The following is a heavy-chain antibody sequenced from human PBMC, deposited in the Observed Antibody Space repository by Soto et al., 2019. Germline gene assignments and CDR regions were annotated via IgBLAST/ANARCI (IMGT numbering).Heavy chain of an antibody. CDR3: AKVERAVAGIID. J-gene: IGHJ4*02. CDR1: GFTFISYA. V-gene: IGHV3-23*01. Sequence: EVQLLESGGGLVQPGGSLRLSCAASGFTFISYAMSWVRQAPGKGLDWVAAISVSVGSTYYADSVKGRFTISRDNSKNTLYLQMNSLRAEDTAVYYCAKVERAVAGIIDWGQGTLVTVS. D-gene: IGHD6-19*01. CDR2: ISVSVGST.